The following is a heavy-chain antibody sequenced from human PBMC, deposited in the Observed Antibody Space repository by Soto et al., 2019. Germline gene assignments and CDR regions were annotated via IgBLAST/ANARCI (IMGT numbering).Heavy chain of an antibody. CDR1: GGTFASYS. V-gene: IGHV1-69*06. J-gene: IGHJ6*02. CDR2: IIPLLKTV. Sequence: QEELVQSGAEVKKPGSSVNVSCKASGGTFASYSINWVRQAPGQRLEWMGEIIPLLKTVNYAQKFQGRVTITGDRSTSTVYMAPSRLRSDDTAVYYCARDPVDLFGYMDVWGHGTTVTVS. D-gene: IGHD6-25*01. CDR3: ARDPVDLFGYMDV.